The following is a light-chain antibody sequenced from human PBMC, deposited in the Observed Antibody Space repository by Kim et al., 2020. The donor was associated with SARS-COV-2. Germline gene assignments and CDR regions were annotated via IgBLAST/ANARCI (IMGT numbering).Light chain of an antibody. J-gene: IGLJ3*02. Sequence: GQRVTISCSGSSSNIGSNSVYWYQQLPGPAPKLLIYRNNQRPSGVPDRFSGSKSGTSASLAISGLRSEDEADYYCAAWDDSLSGRVFGGGTQLTVL. CDR1: SSNIGSNS. CDR3: AAWDDSLSGRV. CDR2: RNN. V-gene: IGLV1-47*01.